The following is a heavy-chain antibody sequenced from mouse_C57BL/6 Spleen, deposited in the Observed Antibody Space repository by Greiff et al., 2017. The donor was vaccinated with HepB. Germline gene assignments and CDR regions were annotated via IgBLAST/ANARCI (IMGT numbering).Heavy chain of an antibody. CDR1: GYTFTGYW. Sequence: QVRLQQPGAELVKPGASVKLSCKATGYTFTGYWIEWVKQRPGHGLEWIGEILPGSGSTNYNEKFKGKATFTADTSSNTAHMQLSSLTTEDSAIYYCARGVTTAGVFAYWGQGTLVTVSA. D-gene: IGHD2-2*01. V-gene: IGHV1-9*01. J-gene: IGHJ3*01. CDR3: ARGVTTAGVFAY. CDR2: ILPGSGST.